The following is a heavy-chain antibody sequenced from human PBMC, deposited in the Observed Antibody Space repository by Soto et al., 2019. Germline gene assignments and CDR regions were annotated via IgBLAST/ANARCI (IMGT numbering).Heavy chain of an antibody. V-gene: IGHV4-39*01. Sequence: QLHLQESGPGLVKPSETLSLTCTVSGGSISGNTYYWAWIRQPPGEGLEWIGSVYHTGSTYYNPSLRGRVPISVDPSKNQFSLKLSSVTAADTAVYYCARHGVNSPFGIWGQGTMVSVSS. CDR1: GGSISGNTYY. J-gene: IGHJ3*02. CDR2: VYHTGST. D-gene: IGHD3-3*01. CDR3: ARHGVNSPFGI.